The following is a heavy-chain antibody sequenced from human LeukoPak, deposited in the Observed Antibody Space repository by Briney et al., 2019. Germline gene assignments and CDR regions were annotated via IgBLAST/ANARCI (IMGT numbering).Heavy chain of an antibody. CDR2: IYQSGST. CDR3: ARDPDY. CDR1: GASISSGGFH. V-gene: IGHV4-30-2*01. Sequence: PSRTLSLTCTVSGASISSGGFHWSWIRQPPGKGLEWIGYIYQSGSTYYNPSLKSRVIISVDRSKNQFSLKLSSVTAADTAVYYCARDPDYWGQGTLVTVSS. J-gene: IGHJ4*02.